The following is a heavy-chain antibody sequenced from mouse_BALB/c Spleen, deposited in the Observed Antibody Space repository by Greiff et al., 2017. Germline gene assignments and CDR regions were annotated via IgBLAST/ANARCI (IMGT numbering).Heavy chain of an antibody. Sequence: QGQLQQPGAELVMPGASVKMSCKASGYTFTDYWMHWVKQRPGQGLEWIGAIDTSDSYTSYNQKFKGKATLTVDESSSTAYMQLSSLTSEDSAVYYCARAGLGYWGQGTTLTVSS. V-gene: IGHV1-69*01. CDR3: ARAGLGY. CDR1: GYTFTDYW. CDR2: IDTSDSYT. J-gene: IGHJ2*01.